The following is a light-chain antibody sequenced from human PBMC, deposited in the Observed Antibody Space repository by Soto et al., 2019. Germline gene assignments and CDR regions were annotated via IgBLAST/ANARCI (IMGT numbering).Light chain of an antibody. Sequence: EIVLTQSPGTLSLSPGERATLSCRASQSVSSSYLAWYQQKPGQAPRLLIYGASIRATGIPDRFSGSGSGTAFTLTITRLQPEDAALYYCLHFIRSPRTFGQLTMVQIK. V-gene: IGKV3-20*01. J-gene: IGKJ1*01. CDR3: LHFIRSPRT. CDR2: GAS. CDR1: QSVSSSY.